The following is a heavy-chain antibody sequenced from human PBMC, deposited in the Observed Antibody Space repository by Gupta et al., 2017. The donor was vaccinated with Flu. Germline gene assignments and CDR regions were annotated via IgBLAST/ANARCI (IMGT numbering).Heavy chain of an antibody. CDR3: AKTLGFWSGQTTTPQYYYYGMDV. J-gene: IGHJ6*02. CDR1: GFTFSRYA. Sequence: EVQLLESGGGLVQPGGSLRLSCAASGFTFSRYAMSWVRQAPGKGLEWVSAISGSGGSTSYADSVKGRFTISRDNSKNTLYLQMNSLRAEDTAVYYCAKTLGFWSGQTTTPQYYYYGMDVWGQGTTVTVSS. CDR2: ISGSGGST. V-gene: IGHV3-23*01. D-gene: IGHD3-3*01.